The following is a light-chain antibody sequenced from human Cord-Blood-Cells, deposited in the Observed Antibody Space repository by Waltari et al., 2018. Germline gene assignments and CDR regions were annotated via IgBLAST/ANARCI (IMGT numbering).Light chain of an antibody. J-gene: IGLJ3*02. Sequence: QSALTQPAAVSGSPGQSITISCTGTSNDVGGYNYVSWYQQPPGKAPKLMIYDVSKRPSGVSNRFSGSKSGNTASLTISGLQAEDEADYYCSSYTSSSTWVFGGGT. CDR2: DVS. CDR1: SNDVGGYNY. V-gene: IGLV2-14*01. CDR3: SSYTSSSTWV.